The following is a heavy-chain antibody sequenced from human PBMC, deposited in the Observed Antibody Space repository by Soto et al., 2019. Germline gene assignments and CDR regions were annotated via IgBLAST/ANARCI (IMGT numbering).Heavy chain of an antibody. V-gene: IGHV4-59*01. CDR3: ARVGGYAQWPRL. Sequence: PLETLSLTCTVSGGSISSYYWSWIRQPPGKGLEWIGYIFYSGSTQYNPSLKSRVTISVDTSKNQFSLRLSSVTAADTAVYYCARVGGYAQWPRLWGPGTLVTVSS. CDR2: IFYSGST. J-gene: IGHJ4*02. D-gene: IGHD5-12*01. CDR1: GGSISSYY.